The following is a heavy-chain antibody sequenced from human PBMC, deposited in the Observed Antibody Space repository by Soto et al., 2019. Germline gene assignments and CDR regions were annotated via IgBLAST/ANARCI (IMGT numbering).Heavy chain of an antibody. D-gene: IGHD2-2*02. J-gene: IGHJ4*02. Sequence: PVGSLRLSCTASGIAFNTHAMHWVRHAPGKGLEWVAVISYGGANKYYADSVRGRFTISRDNSENTLFLQMSSLRPEDTAVYYCARGPRYCSGTSCYTIDYWGQGTLVTVSS. CDR1: GIAFNTHA. V-gene: IGHV3-30*03. CDR3: ARGPRYCSGTSCYTIDY. CDR2: ISYGGANK.